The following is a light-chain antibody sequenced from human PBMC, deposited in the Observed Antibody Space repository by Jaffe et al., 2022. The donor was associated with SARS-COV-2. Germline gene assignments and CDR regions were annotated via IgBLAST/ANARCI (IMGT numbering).Light chain of an antibody. CDR2: DVN. CDR1: SSDVGGYGY. CDR3: SSYGGRSIFVV. Sequence: QSALTQPRSVSGSPGQSVTISCIGTSSDVGGYGYVSWYQHHPDKAPRLIIYDVNVRPSDVPNRFSGSKSGNTASLTISDLQADDEADYFCSSYGGRSIFVVFGGGTKVTVL. V-gene: IGLV2-11*01. J-gene: IGLJ2*01.